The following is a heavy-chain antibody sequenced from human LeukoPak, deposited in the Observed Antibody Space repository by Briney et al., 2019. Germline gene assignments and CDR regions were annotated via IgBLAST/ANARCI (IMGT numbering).Heavy chain of an antibody. CDR1: GFTFSDYY. V-gene: IGHV3-11*01. Sequence: GGSLRLSCAASGFTFSDYYMNWIRQAPGKGLEWVSYISGSGSTISYTDSVKGRFTISRDNVQSSLYLQLNSLRAEDTAIYYCARVGSGYDQSDYWGQGTLVTVSS. CDR2: ISGSGSTI. D-gene: IGHD5-12*01. J-gene: IGHJ4*02. CDR3: ARVGSGYDQSDY.